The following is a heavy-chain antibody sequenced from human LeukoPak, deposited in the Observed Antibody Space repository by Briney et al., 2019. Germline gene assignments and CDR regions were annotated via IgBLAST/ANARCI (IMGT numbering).Heavy chain of an antibody. CDR1: GGSISSYY. Sequence: SETLSLTCTVSGGSISSYYWSWIRQPPGKGLEWIGFSHYSGSTNYNPSLKSRVTISVDPSTNQFSLKLNSVTAADTAIYYCARAPRGESDAASGFYGVDVWGQGTTVTVSS. V-gene: IGHV4-59*01. CDR3: ARAPRGESDAASGFYGVDV. J-gene: IGHJ6*02. D-gene: IGHD3-22*01. CDR2: SHYSGST.